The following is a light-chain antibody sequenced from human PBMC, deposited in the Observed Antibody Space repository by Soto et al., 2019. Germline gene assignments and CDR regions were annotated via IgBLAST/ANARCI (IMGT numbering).Light chain of an antibody. CDR2: KAS. CDR1: QTISSW. V-gene: IGKV1-5*03. CDR3: QQYNYWPRT. Sequence: DIQMTQSPSTLSGSVGDRVTITCRASQTISSWLAWYQQKPGKAPKLLIYKASTLKSGVPSRFSGSGSGTEFTLTISSLQSEDFAVYYCQQYNYWPRTFGQGTKV. J-gene: IGKJ1*01.